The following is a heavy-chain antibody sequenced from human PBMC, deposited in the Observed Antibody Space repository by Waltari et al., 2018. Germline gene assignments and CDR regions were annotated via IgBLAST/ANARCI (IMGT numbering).Heavy chain of an antibody. CDR1: GFTFSTHC. Sequence: EVQLVESGGGLVQPGGSLRLSCAASGFTFSTHCMSWVRQAPGRGLEWVANIKEDGSEKYYVDSVKGRFTISRDNSKNTLYLQMNSLRAEDTAVYYCAKRYSSSAYWGQGTLVTVSS. V-gene: IGHV3-7*03. D-gene: IGHD6-6*01. CDR3: AKRYSSSAY. J-gene: IGHJ4*02. CDR2: IKEDGSEK.